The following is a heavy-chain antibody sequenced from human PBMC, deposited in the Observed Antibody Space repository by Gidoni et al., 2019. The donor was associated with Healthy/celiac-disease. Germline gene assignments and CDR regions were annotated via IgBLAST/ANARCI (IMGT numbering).Heavy chain of an antibody. CDR2: ISSSSSYI. D-gene: IGHD1-7*01. CDR3: ARELEQNWNSKPSHFYYYGMDV. CDR1: GFTFSSYS. J-gene: IGHJ6*02. Sequence: EVQLVESGGGLVKPGGSLRLSCAASGFTFSSYSMNWVRQAPGKGREWVSSISSSSSYIYYADSVKGRFTISRDNAKNSLYLQMNSLRAEDTAVYYCARELEQNWNSKPSHFYYYGMDVWGQGTTVTVSS. V-gene: IGHV3-21*01.